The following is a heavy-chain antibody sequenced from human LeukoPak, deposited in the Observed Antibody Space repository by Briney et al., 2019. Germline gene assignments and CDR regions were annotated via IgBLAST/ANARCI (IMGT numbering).Heavy chain of an antibody. D-gene: IGHD1-26*01. J-gene: IGHJ3*02. CDR2: ISYDGSNT. Sequence: PGGSLRLSCAASGFTFSTYAMHWVRQAPGKGLEWVAVISYDGSNTYSADSVKGRFTISRDNSKNTLFLQMSSLTPEDTAVYYCARAGWELLGAFDIWGQGTMVTVSS. CDR3: ARAGWELLGAFDI. CDR1: GFTFSTYA. V-gene: IGHV3-30-3*01.